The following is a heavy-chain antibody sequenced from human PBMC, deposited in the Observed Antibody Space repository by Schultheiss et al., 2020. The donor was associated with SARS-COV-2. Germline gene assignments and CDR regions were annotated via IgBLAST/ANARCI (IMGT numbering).Heavy chain of an antibody. CDR3: AKRGYGDSRYYYGMDV. V-gene: IGHV3-53*05. CDR2: IYSGGST. Sequence: GGSLRLSCAASGFTVSSNYMSWVRQAPGKGLEWVSVIYSGGSTYYADSVKGRFTISRDNSKNTLYLQMNSLRAEDTAVYYCAKRGYGDSRYYYGMDVWGQGTTVTVSS. J-gene: IGHJ6*02. CDR1: GFTVSSNY. D-gene: IGHD4-17*01.